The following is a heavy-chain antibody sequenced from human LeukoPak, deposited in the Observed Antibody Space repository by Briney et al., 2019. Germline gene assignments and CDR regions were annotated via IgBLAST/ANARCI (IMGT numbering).Heavy chain of an antibody. CDR3: ARDEGGIAAAGRGTFDY. D-gene: IGHD6-13*01. CDR1: GGTFSSYA. CDR2: IIPIFGTA. V-gene: IGHV1-69*01. Sequence: GASVKVSCKASGGTFSSYAISWVRQAPGQGLEWMGGIIPIFGTANYAQKFQGRVTITADESTSTAYMELSSLRSEDTAVYYCARDEGGIAAAGRGTFDYWGQGTLVTVSS. J-gene: IGHJ4*02.